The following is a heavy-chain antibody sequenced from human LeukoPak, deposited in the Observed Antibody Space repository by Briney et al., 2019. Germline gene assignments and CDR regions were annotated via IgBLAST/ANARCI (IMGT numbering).Heavy chain of an antibody. J-gene: IGHJ2*01. CDR1: GFTSRSYW. D-gene: IGHD6-13*01. Sequence: GGSLRLSCEVSGFTSRSYWISWVRQAPGKGLEWVANIGQDGSEKNHVDSVKGRFTISRDNAKSSVYPQMNSLRDEDTAVYYCSSAGAAGGARWYLDLWGRGTLVTVSS. CDR2: IGQDGSEK. V-gene: IGHV3-7*01. CDR3: SSAGAAGGARWYLDL.